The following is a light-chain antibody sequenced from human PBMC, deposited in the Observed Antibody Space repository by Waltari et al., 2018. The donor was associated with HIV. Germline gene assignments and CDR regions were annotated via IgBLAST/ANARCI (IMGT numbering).Light chain of an antibody. Sequence: QSVLTQPPSASGTPGQRVSISCSGSSSNIGYNYVYWYQQIPGTAPKLVIYRNTQRPAGVPDRFSGSSSGNTASLTITGAQAEDEGDYYCNSRDRAGHHVVFGGGTKLTVL. CDR3: NSRDRAGHHVV. CDR1: SSNIGYNY. CDR2: RNT. V-gene: IGLV1-47*01. J-gene: IGLJ2*01.